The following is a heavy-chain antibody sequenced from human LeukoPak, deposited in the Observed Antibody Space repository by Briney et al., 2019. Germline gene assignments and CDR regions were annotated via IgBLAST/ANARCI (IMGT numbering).Heavy chain of an antibody. CDR2: ISHDGSHK. D-gene: IGHD1-26*01. J-gene: IGHJ4*02. Sequence: PGRSLRLSRAASGFTFSSYGMHWVRQAPGKGLEWVAVISHDGSHKNYADSVKGRFTISRDNSKNTLYLQMNSLRPEDTAVYYCARESGSYHPFDFWGQGTLVTVSS. CDR3: ARESGSYHPFDF. V-gene: IGHV3-30*03. CDR1: GFTFSSYG.